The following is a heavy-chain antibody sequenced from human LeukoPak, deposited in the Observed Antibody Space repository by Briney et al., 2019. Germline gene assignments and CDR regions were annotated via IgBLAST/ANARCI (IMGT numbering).Heavy chain of an antibody. Sequence: GGSLRLSCVSSRFTFSDYSMNWVRQAPGKGLEWISYISSSSASIFYADSAKGRFTISRDNAKNSLYLQMNSLRAEDTAVYYCARDLIVVVPAATDYDAFDIWGQGAMVTVSS. V-gene: IGHV3-48*04. CDR1: RFTFSDYS. D-gene: IGHD2-2*01. CDR3: ARDLIVVVPAATDYDAFDI. J-gene: IGHJ3*02. CDR2: ISSSSASI.